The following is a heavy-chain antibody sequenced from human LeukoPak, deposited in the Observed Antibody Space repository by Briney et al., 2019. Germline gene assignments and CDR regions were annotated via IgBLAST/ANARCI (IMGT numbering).Heavy chain of an antibody. CDR1: GFTFSSYS. D-gene: IGHD3-22*01. CDR3: ASHYYDSSEDYYYYYYMDV. CDR2: ISSSSSTI. V-gene: IGHV3-48*04. Sequence: GGSLRLSSAASGFTFSSYSMNWVRQAPGKGLEWVSYISSSSSTIYYADSVKGRLTISRDNAKNSLYLQMNSLRAEDTAVYYCASHYYDSSEDYYYYYYMDVWGKGTTVTVSS. J-gene: IGHJ6*03.